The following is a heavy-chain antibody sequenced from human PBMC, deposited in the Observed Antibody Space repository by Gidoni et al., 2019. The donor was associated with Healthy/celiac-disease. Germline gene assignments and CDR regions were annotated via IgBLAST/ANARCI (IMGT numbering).Heavy chain of an antibody. CDR3: ARAIPSYSSGWYWYFDL. J-gene: IGHJ2*01. D-gene: IGHD6-19*01. CDR2: IYYSGST. CDR1: GGSISSYY. Sequence: QVQLQESGPGLVKPSETLSLTCTVSGGSISSYYWSWIRQPPGKGLEWIGYIYYSGSTNYNPSLKSRVTISVDTSKNQFSLKLSSVTAADTAVYYCARAIPSYSSGWYWYFDLWGRGTLVTVSS. V-gene: IGHV4-59*01.